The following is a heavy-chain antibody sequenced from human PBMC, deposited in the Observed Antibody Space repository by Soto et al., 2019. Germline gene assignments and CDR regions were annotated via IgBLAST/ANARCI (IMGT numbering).Heavy chain of an antibody. D-gene: IGHD6-19*01. CDR1: GFTFSSYA. CDR2: ISGSGGST. J-gene: IGHJ5*01. V-gene: IGHV3-23*01. CDR3: AKGPGSGWYCDS. Sequence: VGSLRLSCAASGFTFSSYAMSWVRQAPGKGLEWVSAISGSGGSTYYADSVKGRFTISRDNSKNTLYLQMNSLRAEDTAVYYCAKGPGSGWYCDSWGQGTLVTVSS.